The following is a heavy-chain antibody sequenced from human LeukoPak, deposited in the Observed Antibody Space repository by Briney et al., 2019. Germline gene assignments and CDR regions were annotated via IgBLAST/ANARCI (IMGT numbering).Heavy chain of an antibody. CDR2: ISSSSSYI. J-gene: IGHJ4*02. Sequence: GGSLRLSCAASGFTFSSYSMNWVRQAPGKGLEWVSSISSSSSYIYYADSVKGRFTISRDNAKNSLYLQMNSLRAEDTAVYYCARVGPFLTAMATFDYWGQGTLVTVSS. V-gene: IGHV3-21*01. CDR3: ARVGPFLTAMATFDY. CDR1: GFTFSSYS. D-gene: IGHD5-18*01.